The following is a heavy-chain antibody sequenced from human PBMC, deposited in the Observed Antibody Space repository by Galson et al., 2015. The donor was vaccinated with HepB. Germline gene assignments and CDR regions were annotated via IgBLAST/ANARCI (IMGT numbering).Heavy chain of an antibody. Sequence: SETLSLTCAVYGGSFSDYSWSWIRQPPGKGLEWIGEINHIGSTNYNPSLKSRVTISGDTSKNQFSLKLSSVTAADTAVYYCARAYCSSTNCYWGPFDPWGQGTLVTVSS. D-gene: IGHD2-2*01. CDR1: GGSFSDYS. CDR3: ARAYCSSTNCYWGPFDP. J-gene: IGHJ5*02. CDR2: INHIGST. V-gene: IGHV4-34*01.